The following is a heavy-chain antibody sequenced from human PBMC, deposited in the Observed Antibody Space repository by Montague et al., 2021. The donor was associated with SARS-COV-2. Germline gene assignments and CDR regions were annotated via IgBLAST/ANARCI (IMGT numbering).Heavy chain of an antibody. CDR2: IYYSGST. D-gene: IGHD3-22*01. Sequence: ETLSLTCTVSGGSISSSSYYWGWIRQPPGKGLEWIGSIYYSGSTYYNPSLKSRVTISVDTSKNQFSLKLSSVTAADTAVYYCASPTYYYDSSGSDAFDTWGQGTMVTVSS. V-gene: IGHV4-39*01. J-gene: IGHJ3*02. CDR3: ASPTYYYDSSGSDAFDT. CDR1: GGSISSSSYY.